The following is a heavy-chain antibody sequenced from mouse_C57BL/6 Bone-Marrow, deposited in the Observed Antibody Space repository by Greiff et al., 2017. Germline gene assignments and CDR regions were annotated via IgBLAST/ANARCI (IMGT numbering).Heavy chain of an antibody. CDR2: IWWGDDK. D-gene: IGHD1-1*01. J-gene: IGHJ3*01. Sequence: QVTLKVCGPGILQPSQSLSLTCSFSGFSLSTFGMGVGRIRHPSGKCLEWLAHIWWGDDKYYTPVLKRRLPTSKDTSKTHVFLKLANVDTADTATYYCARTEPHDYYGGSSFADWGQGTMVTVSA. CDR3: ARTEPHDYYGGSSFAD. CDR1: GFSLSTFGMG. V-gene: IGHV8-8*01.